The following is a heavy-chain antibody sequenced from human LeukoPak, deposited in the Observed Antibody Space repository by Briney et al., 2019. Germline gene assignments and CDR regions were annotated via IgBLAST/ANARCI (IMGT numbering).Heavy chain of an antibody. CDR1: GFTVSDNY. CDR3: ARGLAAAGLYFNY. D-gene: IGHD6-13*01. Sequence: GGSLRLSCAASGFTVSDNYMTWVRQAPGKGLEWVSVIYSGGGTYYADSVKGRFTISRDTSKNPLYLQMNSLRDEDTAVYYCARGLAAAGLYFNYWGQGTLVTVPS. J-gene: IGHJ4*02. V-gene: IGHV3-53*01. CDR2: IYSGGGT.